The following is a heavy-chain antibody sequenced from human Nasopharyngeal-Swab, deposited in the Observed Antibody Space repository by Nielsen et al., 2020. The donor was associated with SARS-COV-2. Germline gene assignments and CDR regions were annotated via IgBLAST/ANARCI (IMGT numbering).Heavy chain of an antibody. V-gene: IGHV1-18*01. D-gene: IGHD2-15*01. Sequence: WGRQGEGEWLEGRGWISAYNGNTNYAQKLQGRVTMTTDTSTSTAYMELRSLRSDDTAVYYCARDGGYCSGGSCHGHWFDPWGQGTLVTVSS. J-gene: IGHJ5*02. CDR2: ISAYNGNT. CDR3: ARDGGYCSGGSCHGHWFDP.